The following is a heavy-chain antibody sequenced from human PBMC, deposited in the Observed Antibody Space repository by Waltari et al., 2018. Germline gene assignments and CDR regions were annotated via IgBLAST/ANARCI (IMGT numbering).Heavy chain of an antibody. D-gene: IGHD3-16*01. J-gene: IGHJ4*02. CDR2: IRPDGSER. CDR1: GFTFRHCW. V-gene: IGHV3-7*01. CDR3: ARVDHDDESCAY. Sequence: EVQLVESGGGLVQPGGSLRLSCAASGFTFRHCWMTWVRQAPGRGLEGGANIRPDGSERNHADAVQGRFTISRDNADNSLLLQMTSLRAEDTAVYYCARVDHDDESCAYWGQGTLVTVSS.